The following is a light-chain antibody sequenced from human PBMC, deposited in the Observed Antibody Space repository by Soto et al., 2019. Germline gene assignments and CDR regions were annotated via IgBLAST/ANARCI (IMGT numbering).Light chain of an antibody. Sequence: QSALTQPASVSGSPGQSITISCTGTSSDVGGYNYVSWYQHHPGKAPQLLIYEVSNRPSGVPDRFSGYKSGNTASLTISGLQAADEVDYYCSLYTSENTYVFGTGTKVTVL. CDR1: SSDVGGYNY. J-gene: IGLJ1*01. CDR3: SLYTSENTYV. CDR2: EVS. V-gene: IGLV2-14*01.